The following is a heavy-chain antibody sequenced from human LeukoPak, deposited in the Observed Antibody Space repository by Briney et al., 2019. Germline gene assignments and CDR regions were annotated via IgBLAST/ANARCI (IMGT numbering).Heavy chain of an antibody. Sequence: GGSLRLSCAVSGFTFSSYDMNWVRQTTGKGLEWVSGIGIAGDTHYPGSVKGRFTISRENAKNSLYLQMNSLRAGDTAVYYCARSAHCSGGSCYLNIYGMDVWGQGTTVTVSS. V-gene: IGHV3-13*04. CDR2: IGIAGDT. CDR3: ARSAHCSGGSCYLNIYGMDV. D-gene: IGHD2-15*01. CDR1: GFTFSSYD. J-gene: IGHJ6*02.